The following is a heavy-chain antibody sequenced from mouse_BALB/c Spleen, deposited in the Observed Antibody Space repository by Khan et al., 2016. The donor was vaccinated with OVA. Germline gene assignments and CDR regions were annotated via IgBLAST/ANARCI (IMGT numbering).Heavy chain of an antibody. D-gene: IGHD1-1*01. V-gene: IGHV5-6-4*01. CDR2: ISSGGSYT. Sequence: EVELVESGGGLVRPGGSLKLSCAASGFSFSSYSMSWVRQTPEKRLVWVVTISSGGSYTYYPDSVKGRFTISRDNAKNPLHLQVNSLRTEDTAMYYCAGGRGYYGSSPYFDYWGQGTTLTVSS. CDR3: AGGRGYYGSSPYFDY. CDR1: GFSFSSYS. J-gene: IGHJ2*01.